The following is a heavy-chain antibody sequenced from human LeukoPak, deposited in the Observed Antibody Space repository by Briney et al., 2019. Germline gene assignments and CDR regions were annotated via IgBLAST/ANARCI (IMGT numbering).Heavy chain of an antibody. CDR1: GYTFTPYY. J-gene: IGHJ5*02. V-gene: IGHV1-2*02. Sequence: ASVTVSFKASGYTFTPYYMHWVRQAPGQGREWMGWINPNSGGTNYAQKFQGRVTMTRDTSISTAYMELSRLRSDDTAVYYCARAEDIVVVVAATPSWFDPWGQGTLVTVSS. D-gene: IGHD2-15*01. CDR2: INPNSGGT. CDR3: ARAEDIVVVVAATPSWFDP.